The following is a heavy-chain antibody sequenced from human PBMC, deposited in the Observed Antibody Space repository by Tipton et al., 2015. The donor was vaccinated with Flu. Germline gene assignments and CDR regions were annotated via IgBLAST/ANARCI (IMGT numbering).Heavy chain of an antibody. D-gene: IGHD6-13*01. V-gene: IGHV3-21*01. J-gene: IGHJ4*02. CDR3: ARDVFIAAAGTSFDY. Sequence: SLRLSCAASGFTFSSYSMNWVRQAPGKGLEWVSSISSSSSYIYYADSVKGRFTISRDNAKNSLYLQMNSLRAEDTAVYYCARDVFIAAAGTSFDYWGQGTLVTVSS. CDR1: GFTFSSYS. CDR2: ISSSSSYI.